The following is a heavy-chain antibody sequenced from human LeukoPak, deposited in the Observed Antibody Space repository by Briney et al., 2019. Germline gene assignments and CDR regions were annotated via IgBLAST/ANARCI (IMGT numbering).Heavy chain of an antibody. V-gene: IGHV4-38-2*02. CDR3: ARARSGKWGFDY. Sequence: SETLSLTCSVSGYSISSGYYWGWIRQPPGKGLEWIGNIYHDGNTYYNPSLKSRVTISVDTSKNQFSLRLSSVTAADTAVYYCARARSGKWGFDYWGQGTLVTVSS. J-gene: IGHJ4*02. CDR2: IYHDGNT. CDR1: GYSISSGYY. D-gene: IGHD1-26*01.